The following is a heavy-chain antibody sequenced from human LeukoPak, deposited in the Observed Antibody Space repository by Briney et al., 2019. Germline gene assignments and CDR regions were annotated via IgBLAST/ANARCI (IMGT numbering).Heavy chain of an antibody. CDR2: IIPIFGTA. D-gene: IGHD4-23*01. J-gene: IGHJ4*02. Sequence: SVKVSCKASGGTFSSHTINWVRQAPGQGLEWVGGIIPIFGTANYAQKFQGRVTITAVESTSTAYMEVSSLRSEDTAVYYCARGWLAETMVVTPYNYWGQGTLVTVSS. CDR3: ARGWLAETMVVTPYNY. V-gene: IGHV1-69*13. CDR1: GGTFSSHT.